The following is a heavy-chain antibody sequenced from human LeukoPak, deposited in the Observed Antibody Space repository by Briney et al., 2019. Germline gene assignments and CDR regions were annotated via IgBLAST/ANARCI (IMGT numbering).Heavy chain of an antibody. V-gene: IGHV1-18*01. J-gene: IGHJ4*02. D-gene: IGHD3-22*01. CDR1: GYTFTSYV. CDR2: ISAYNGNT. Sequence: GASVKVSCKASGYTFTSYVISWVRQAPGQGLEWMGWISAYNGNTNYAQKLQGRVTMTTDTSTSTAYMELRSLRSDDTAVYYCARDSPFDSGYYYVAGSDFDYWGQGTLVTVSS. CDR3: ARDSPFDSGYYYVAGSDFDY.